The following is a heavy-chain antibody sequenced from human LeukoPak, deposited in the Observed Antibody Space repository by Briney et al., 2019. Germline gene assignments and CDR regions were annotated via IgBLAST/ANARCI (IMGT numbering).Heavy chain of an antibody. CDR1: GFTFSSYA. V-gene: IGHV3-30*04. CDR2: ISYDGSNK. D-gene: IGHD6-19*01. CDR3: ARDRHSSGWIGY. Sequence: GRSLRLSCAASGFTFSSYAMHWVRQAPGKGLEWVAVISYDGSNKYYADSVKGRFTISGDNSKNTLYLQMNSLRAEDTAVYYCARDRHSSGWIGYWGQGTLVTVSS. J-gene: IGHJ4*02.